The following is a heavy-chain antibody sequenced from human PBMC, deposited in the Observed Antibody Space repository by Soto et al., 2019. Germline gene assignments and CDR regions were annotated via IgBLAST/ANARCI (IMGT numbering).Heavy chain of an antibody. CDR1: GGSIGSSSYY. D-gene: IGHD1-26*01. CDR3: ARLGATSCYYYGMDV. CDR2: IYYSGST. V-gene: IGHV4-39*01. Sequence: SETLPLTCTVSGGSIGSSSYYWGWIRQPPGKGLEWIGSIYYSGSTYYNPSLKSRVTISVDTSKNQFSLKLSSVTAADTAVYYCARLGATSCYYYGMDVWGQGTTVTVSS. J-gene: IGHJ6*02.